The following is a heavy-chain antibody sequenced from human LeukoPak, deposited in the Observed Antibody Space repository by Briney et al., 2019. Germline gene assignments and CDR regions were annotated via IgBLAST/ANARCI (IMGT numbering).Heavy chain of an antibody. D-gene: IGHD3-22*01. CDR1: GFTFSSYG. CDR3: ARDRDSSGYYPTEYFQH. CDR2: IWYDGSNK. Sequence: PAGSLRLSCAASGFTFSSYGMHWVRQAPGKGLEWVAVIWYDGSNKYYADSVKGRFTISRDNSKNTLYLQMNSLRAEDTAVYYCARDRDSSGYYPTEYFQHWGQGTLVTVSS. V-gene: IGHV3-33*01. J-gene: IGHJ1*01.